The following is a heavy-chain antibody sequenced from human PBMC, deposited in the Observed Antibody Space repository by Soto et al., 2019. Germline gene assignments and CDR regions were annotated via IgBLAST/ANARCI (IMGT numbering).Heavy chain of an antibody. Sequence: SETLSLTCAVYGGSFSCYYWSWIRQPPGKGLEWIGEINHSGSTNYNPSLKSRVTISVDTSKNQFSLKLNSVTAADTAVYYCARGPKGEVGGTWYYYAMDVWGQGTTVTVSS. D-gene: IGHD1-26*01. CDR3: ARGPKGEVGGTWYYYAMDV. CDR1: GGSFSCYY. CDR2: INHSGST. J-gene: IGHJ6*02. V-gene: IGHV4-34*01.